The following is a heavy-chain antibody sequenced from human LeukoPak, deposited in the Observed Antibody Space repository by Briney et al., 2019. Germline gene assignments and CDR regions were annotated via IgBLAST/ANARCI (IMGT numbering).Heavy chain of an antibody. J-gene: IGHJ4*02. Sequence: RGSPRLSCAASGFTFSSYAMSWVRQAPGKGLEWVSSISGVGGDTYYAVSVKGRFTISRDDSQNTLYLHMNSLRAGDTAVYYCAKARGGQAFDYWGQGTLVTVSS. D-gene: IGHD3-10*01. CDR1: GFTFSSYA. V-gene: IGHV3-23*01. CDR3: AKARGGQAFDY. CDR2: ISGVGGDT.